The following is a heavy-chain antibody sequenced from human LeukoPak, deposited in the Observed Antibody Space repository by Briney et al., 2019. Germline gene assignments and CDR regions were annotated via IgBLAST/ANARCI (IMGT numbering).Heavy chain of an antibody. CDR3: ARLKLGAYFDL. CDR2: VYNSGDA. Sequence: SETLSLTCTVSGGSTSSDYWSWIRQSPGKGLEWVGYVYNSGDAGKNPSLKSRVTILLDTSKNQCSLKLTSVSAADTAVYYCARLKLGAYFDLWGRGTLVTVSS. J-gene: IGHJ2*01. V-gene: IGHV4-59*08. D-gene: IGHD3-16*01. CDR1: GGSTSSDY.